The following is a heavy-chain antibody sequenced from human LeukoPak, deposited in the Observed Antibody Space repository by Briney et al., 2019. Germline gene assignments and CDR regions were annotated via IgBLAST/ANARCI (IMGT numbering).Heavy chain of an antibody. CDR1: GFTFSSYA. J-gene: IGHJ4*02. V-gene: IGHV3-23*01. Sequence: GGSLRLSCAASGFTFSSYAMTWVRQAPGKGLEWVSAITNSGDYTDYADSVKGRFTISRDNSKSTLYLQMSSLRAEDTAVYYCAKGQQYWGQGTLVTVSS. D-gene: IGHD6-13*01. CDR2: ITNSGDYT. CDR3: AKGQQY.